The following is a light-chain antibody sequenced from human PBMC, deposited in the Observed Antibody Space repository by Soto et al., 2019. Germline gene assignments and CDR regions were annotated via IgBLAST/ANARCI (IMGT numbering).Light chain of an antibody. Sequence: QSVLTQPPSASGTPGQRVTISRSGSSSNIGSNYVYWYQQLPGTAPKLLIYRNNQRPSGVPDRFSGSKSGTSAALAISGLRSEDEADYYCAAWVDSLSGQGVFGGGTKLTVL. CDR2: RNN. V-gene: IGLV1-47*01. J-gene: IGLJ2*01. CDR1: SSNIGSNY. CDR3: AAWVDSLSGQGV.